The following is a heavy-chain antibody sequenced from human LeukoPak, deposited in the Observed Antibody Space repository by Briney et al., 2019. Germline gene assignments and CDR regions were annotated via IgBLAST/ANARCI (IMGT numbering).Heavy chain of an antibody. V-gene: IGHV1-2*06. Sequence: GASVKVSCKASGYTFTGYYMHWVRQAPGQGLEWMGRINPNSGGTNYAQKVQGRVTMTRDTSISTAYMELSRLRSDDTAVYYCARPSSSSGSHRFDPWGQGTLVNVSS. CDR1: GYTFTGYY. CDR2: INPNSGGT. CDR3: ARPSSSSGSHRFDP. D-gene: IGHD3-10*01. J-gene: IGHJ5*02.